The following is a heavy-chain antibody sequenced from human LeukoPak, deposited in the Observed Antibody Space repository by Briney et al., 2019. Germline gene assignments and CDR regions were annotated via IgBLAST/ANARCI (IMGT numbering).Heavy chain of an antibody. CDR3: ARDPGRSSYYYYGMDV. D-gene: IGHD1-14*01. CDR2: INTYNVNT. CDR1: GYALTSYG. J-gene: IGHJ6*02. V-gene: IGHV1-18*01. Sequence: ASVKVSCKASGYALTSYGISWVRQAPGQGLEWMGWINTYNVNTNYAQKFQGRVTMTTDTSTSTAYMELRSLRSDDTAVYYCARDPGRSSYYYYGMDVWCQGTTVTVSS.